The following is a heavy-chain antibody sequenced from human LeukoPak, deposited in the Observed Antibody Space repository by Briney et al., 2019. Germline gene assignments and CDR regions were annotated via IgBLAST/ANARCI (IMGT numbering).Heavy chain of an antibody. CDR1: GFTFSTYG. Sequence: GGSLRLSCAASGFTFSTYGMHWVRQAPGKGLEWVAYIRYDGINKHYADSVKGRFTISRDTSKNTLYLEMSSLRGEDMAVYYCAKSHVIASYVGDYWGQGTLVTVSS. D-gene: IGHD2-21*01. CDR2: IRYDGINK. V-gene: IGHV3-30*02. CDR3: AKSHVIASYVGDY. J-gene: IGHJ4*02.